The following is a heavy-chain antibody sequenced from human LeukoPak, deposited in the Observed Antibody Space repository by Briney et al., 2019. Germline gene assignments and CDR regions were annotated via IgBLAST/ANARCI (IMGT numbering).Heavy chain of an antibody. D-gene: IGHD6-6*01. J-gene: IGHJ5*02. CDR1: GFTFSSYE. Sequence: AGGSLRLSCAASGFTFSSYEMNWVRQAPGKGLEWVSSISGSSSYIYYADSMKGRFTISRDNGKNSLYLQMNSLRAEDTAVYFCARGSSNVAARNNWFDPWGQGTLVTVSS. CDR2: ISGSSSYI. V-gene: IGHV3-21*01. CDR3: ARGSSNVAARNNWFDP.